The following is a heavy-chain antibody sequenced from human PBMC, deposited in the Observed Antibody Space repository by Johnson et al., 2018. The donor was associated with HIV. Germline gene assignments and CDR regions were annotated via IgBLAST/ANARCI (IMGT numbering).Heavy chain of an antibody. Sequence: VQLVESGGGVVQPGRSLRLSCAASGFTFSSYAMHWVRQAPGKGLEWVAVISYDGSNKYYADSVKGRFTISRDNAKNSLYLQMNSLRAEDTALYYCAGCGGDCSDAFDIWGQGTMVTVSS. CDR2: ISYDGSNK. J-gene: IGHJ3*02. CDR1: GFTFSSYA. CDR3: AGCGGDCSDAFDI. D-gene: IGHD2-21*01. V-gene: IGHV3-30-3*01.